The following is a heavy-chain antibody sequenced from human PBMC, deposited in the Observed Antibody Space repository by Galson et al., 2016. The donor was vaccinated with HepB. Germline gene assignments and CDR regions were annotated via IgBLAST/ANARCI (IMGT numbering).Heavy chain of an antibody. CDR2: ISATDDGT. V-gene: IGHV3-23*01. D-gene: IGHD2-2*01. Sequence: SLRLSCAASGFNFGLYAMNWVRQAPGKGLEWVSGISATDDGTYYAASVKGRFTISRDNSKNTLYLQMSSLRADDTAVYYCAKDEEIILAPAAPDYWGREPESPSPQ. J-gene: IGHJ4*02. CDR1: GFNFGLYA. CDR3: AKDEEIILAPAAPDY.